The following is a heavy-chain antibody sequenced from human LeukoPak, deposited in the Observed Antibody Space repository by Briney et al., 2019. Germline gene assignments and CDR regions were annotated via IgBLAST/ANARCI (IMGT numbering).Heavy chain of an antibody. J-gene: IGHJ3*02. CDR2: INHSGST. CDR1: GGSFSGYY. CDR3: ARRSTGPHDAFDI. Sequence: SETLTLTCAVYGGSFSGYYWSWIREPPGKGLEWIGEINHSGSTNYNPSLKSRATISVDTSKNQFSLKLSSVTAADTAVYYCARRSTGPHDAFDIWGQGTMVTVSS. V-gene: IGHV4-34*01.